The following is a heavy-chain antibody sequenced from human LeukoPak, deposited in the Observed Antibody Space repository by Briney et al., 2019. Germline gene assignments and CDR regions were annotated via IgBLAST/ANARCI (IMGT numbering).Heavy chain of an antibody. J-gene: IGHJ6*02. V-gene: IGHV1-2*02. Sequence: RASVKVSCKASGCTFTGYYMHWVRQAPGQGLEWMGWINPNSGGTNYAQKFQGRVTMTRDTSISTAYMELSRLRSDDTAVYYCASVNGYDILTGYQSIPYYGMDVWGQGTTVTVSS. CDR2: INPNSGGT. CDR1: GCTFTGYY. D-gene: IGHD3-9*01. CDR3: ASVNGYDILTGYQSIPYYGMDV.